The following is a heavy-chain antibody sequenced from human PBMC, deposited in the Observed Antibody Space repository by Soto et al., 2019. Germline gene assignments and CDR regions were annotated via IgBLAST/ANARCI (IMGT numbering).Heavy chain of an antibody. Sequence: SETLSLTCTVSGDSISSNSHYWGWIRQPPGKGLESIANIYYDGNTYYNPSLKSRVTISLDTSKNQFSLKLSSVTAADTAVYYCARTPTPWGQGTLVTVSS. V-gene: IGHV4-39*07. J-gene: IGHJ5*02. CDR2: IYYDGNT. CDR3: ARTPTP. CDR1: GDSISSNSHY.